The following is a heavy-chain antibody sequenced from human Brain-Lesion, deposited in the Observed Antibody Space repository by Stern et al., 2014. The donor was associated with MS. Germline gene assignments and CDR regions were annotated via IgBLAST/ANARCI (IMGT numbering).Heavy chain of an antibody. CDR3: AKDRQYLTYFFDH. J-gene: IGHJ5*02. CDR2: VSYDGSNK. CDR1: GFTFGSCA. Sequence: VQLVESGGGVVQPGRRLRLSCVASGFTFGSCAMHWVRQAPGKGLEWVAGVSYDGSNKYYADSVKGRFTISRDNSQNTLYMQMSSLRPEDTAVYYCAKDRQYLTYFFDHWGQGSLVTVSS. V-gene: IGHV3-30*18. D-gene: IGHD2/OR15-2a*01.